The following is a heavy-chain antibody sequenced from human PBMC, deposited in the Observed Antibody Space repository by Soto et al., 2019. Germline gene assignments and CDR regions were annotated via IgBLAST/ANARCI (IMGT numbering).Heavy chain of an antibody. D-gene: IGHD2-2*01. CDR2: IIPILGIA. V-gene: IGHV1-69*04. J-gene: IGHJ3*02. CDR3: ARDSPWRFGCSSTSCPLVPVSSYALVDAFDI. Sequence: GASVKVSCKASGGTFSSYTISWVRQAPGQGLEWMGRIIPILGIANYAQKFQGRVTITADKSTSTAYMEMRSLRPDDTAVYYRARDSPWRFGCSSTSCPLVPVSSYALVDAFDIWGQGTMVTVSS. CDR1: GGTFSSYT.